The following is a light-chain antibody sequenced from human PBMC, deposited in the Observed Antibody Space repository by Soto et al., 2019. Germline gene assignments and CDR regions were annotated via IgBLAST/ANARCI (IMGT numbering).Light chain of an antibody. CDR3: QQYGSSPPIT. Sequence: EIVLTQSPGTLSLSPGERATLSCRASHSVSSSYLAWYQQKPGQAPRLLIYGASSRATGIPHRFSGSGSGTDFTLTISRLEPEDFAVCYCQQYGSSPPITFGQGTRLEIK. J-gene: IGKJ5*01. V-gene: IGKV3-20*01. CDR2: GAS. CDR1: HSVSSSY.